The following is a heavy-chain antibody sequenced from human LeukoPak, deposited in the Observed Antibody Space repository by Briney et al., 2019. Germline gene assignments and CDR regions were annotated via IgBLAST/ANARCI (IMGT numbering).Heavy chain of an antibody. CDR1: GGSLSSGSYY. D-gene: IGHD2-2*02. CDR3: ARESLDIVVVPAAIREYNWFDP. J-gene: IGHJ5*02. V-gene: IGHV4-61*02. Sequence: PSETLSLTCTVSGGSLSSGSYYWSWIRQPAGKGLEWLGRIYTSGSTNYNPSLKSRVTISVDTSKNQFSLKLSSVTAADTAVYYCARESLDIVVVPAAIREYNWFDPWGQGTLVTVSS. CDR2: IYTSGST.